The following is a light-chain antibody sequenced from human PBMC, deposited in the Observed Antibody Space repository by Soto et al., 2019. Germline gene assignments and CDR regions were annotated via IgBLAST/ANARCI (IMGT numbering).Light chain of an antibody. V-gene: IGKV3-20*01. CDR1: QSVSSSY. CDR2: GAS. J-gene: IGKJ4*01. CDR3: QQYGSSPLT. Sequence: EIVLTQSPGTLSLSPGERVTLSCRASQSVSSSYLAWYQQKPGQAPRLLIYGASSRATGIPDRFSGSGSGTDFILTISRVEPEDFAVYYCQQYGSSPLTFVGGTKVEIK.